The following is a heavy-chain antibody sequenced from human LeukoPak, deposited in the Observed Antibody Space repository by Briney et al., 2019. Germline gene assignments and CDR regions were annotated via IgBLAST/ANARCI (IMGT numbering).Heavy chain of an antibody. CDR2: INHSGST. J-gene: IGHJ4*02. CDR3: ARDLGSSWFEPLDY. V-gene: IGHV4-34*01. D-gene: IGHD6-13*01. CDR1: GGSFSGYY. Sequence: SETLSLTCAVYGGSFSGYYWSWIRQPPGKGLEWIGEINHSGSTNYNPSLKSRVTISVDKSKNQFSLKLTSATAADTAVYYCARDLGSSWFEPLDYWGQGTLVTVSS.